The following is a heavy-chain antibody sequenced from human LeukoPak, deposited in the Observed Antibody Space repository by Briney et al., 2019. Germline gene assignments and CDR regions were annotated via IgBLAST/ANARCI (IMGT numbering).Heavy chain of an antibody. J-gene: IGHJ6*03. D-gene: IGHD3-22*01. V-gene: IGHV3-23*01. CDR1: GFTFSSSA. CDR3: ARDQDSSGYYYYYYYMDV. Sequence: GGSLRLSCAASGFTFSSSAMSWVRQAPGKGLEWVSSISGSGSGGSTYYADSVKGRFTISRDNSKNTLYLQMNSLIAEDTAVYYCARDQDSSGYYYYYYYMDVWGKGTTVTVSS. CDR2: ISGSGSGGST.